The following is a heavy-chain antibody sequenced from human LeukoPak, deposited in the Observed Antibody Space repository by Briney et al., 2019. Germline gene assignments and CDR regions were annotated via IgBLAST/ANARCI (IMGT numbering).Heavy chain of an antibody. CDR2: IIPIFGTA. D-gene: IGHD5-18*01. V-gene: IGHV1-69*13. CDR3: ARGDTAMVLDY. CDR1: GGTFSSYA. Sequence: ASVKVSYKASGGTFSSYAISWVRQAPGQGLEWMGGIIPIFGTANYAQKFQGRVTITADESTSTAYMELSSLRSEDTAVYYCARGDTAMVLDYWGQGTLVTVSS. J-gene: IGHJ4*02.